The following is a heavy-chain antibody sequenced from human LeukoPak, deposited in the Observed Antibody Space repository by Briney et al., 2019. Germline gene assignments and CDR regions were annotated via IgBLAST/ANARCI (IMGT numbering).Heavy chain of an antibody. CDR1: GDSVSSNSVT. Sequence: SQTLSLTCAISGDSVSSNSVTWNWIRQSPSRGLEWLGRTYYRSTWYNDYAVSVRGLITVNPDTSKNQFSLHLNSVTPEDTAVYYCARRLTQYDCFDPWGQGILFTVSS. J-gene: IGHJ5*02. V-gene: IGHV6-1*01. CDR2: TYYRSTWYN. D-gene: IGHD2-2*01. CDR3: ARRLTQYDCFDP.